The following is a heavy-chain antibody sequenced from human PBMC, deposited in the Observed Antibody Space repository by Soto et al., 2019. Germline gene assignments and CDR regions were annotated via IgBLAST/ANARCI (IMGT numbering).Heavy chain of an antibody. J-gene: IGHJ4*02. CDR2: ISAYNGNT. Sequence: ASVKVSCKASGYTFTSYGISWVRQAPGQGLEWMGWISAYNGNTNYAQKLQGRVTMTTDTSTSTAYMELRSLRAEDTAVYYCARAQTRGKYSYGIDYWGQGTLVTVSS. CDR1: GYTFTSYG. CDR3: ARAQTRGKYSYGIDY. V-gene: IGHV1-18*01. D-gene: IGHD5-18*01.